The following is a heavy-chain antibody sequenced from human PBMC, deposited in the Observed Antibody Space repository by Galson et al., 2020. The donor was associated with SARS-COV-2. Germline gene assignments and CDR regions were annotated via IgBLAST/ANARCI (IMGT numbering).Heavy chain of an antibody. CDR2: IKSDGSFT. CDR1: GFTFSSYW. V-gene: IGHV3-74*01. Sequence: GESPKISCAASGFTFSSYWMHWVRQVPGKGLVWVSRIKSDGSFTDYADSVKGRFTISRDNAKNTVYLQMNSLRVEDTAVYYCARGPSSSWTNGAYDIWGQGTMVIVSS. CDR3: ARGPSSSWTNGAYDI. J-gene: IGHJ3*02. D-gene: IGHD6-13*01.